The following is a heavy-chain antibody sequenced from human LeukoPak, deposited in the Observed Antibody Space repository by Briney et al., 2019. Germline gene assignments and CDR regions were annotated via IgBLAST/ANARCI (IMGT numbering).Heavy chain of an antibody. D-gene: IGHD3-10*01. V-gene: IGHV3-7*03. Sequence: PGGSLRLSCAASGSTFSSYWMSWVRQAPGKGLEWVANIKQDGSEKYYVDSVKGRFTISRDNAKNSLYLQMNSLRSDDTAVYYCARVRFGGSGSYYNHWFDPWGQGTLVTVSS. CDR3: ARVRFGGSGSYYNHWFDP. J-gene: IGHJ5*02. CDR2: IKQDGSEK. CDR1: GSTFSSYW.